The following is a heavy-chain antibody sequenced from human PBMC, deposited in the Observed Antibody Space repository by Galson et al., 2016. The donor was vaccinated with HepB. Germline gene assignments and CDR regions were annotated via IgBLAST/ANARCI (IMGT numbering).Heavy chain of an antibody. V-gene: IGHV3-30*18. J-gene: IGHJ4*02. CDR2: ISKDGRIK. D-gene: IGHD3-10*01. Sequence: SLRLSCAASRFIFSSYGMHWVRQAPGKGLEWVSVISKDGRIKNYAESEKGRFTISRDNSKNTLYLQMNTLRVEDTAVYYCAKEDGGSGSYLEYWGQGTLSPSPQ. CDR3: AKEDGGSGSYLEY. CDR1: RFIFSSYG.